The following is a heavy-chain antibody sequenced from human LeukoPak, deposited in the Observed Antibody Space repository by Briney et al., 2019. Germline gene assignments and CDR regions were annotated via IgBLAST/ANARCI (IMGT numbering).Heavy chain of an antibody. V-gene: IGHV4-39*07. CDR3: ARLEGIAVAGHFDY. Sequence: RTSETLSLTCTVSGGSISSSSYYWGWIRQPPGKGLEWIGSIYYSGSTYYNPSLKSRVTISVDTSKNQFSLKLSSVTAADTAVYYCARLEGIAVAGHFDYWGQGTLVTVSS. CDR1: GGSISSSSYY. D-gene: IGHD6-19*01. J-gene: IGHJ4*02. CDR2: IYYSGST.